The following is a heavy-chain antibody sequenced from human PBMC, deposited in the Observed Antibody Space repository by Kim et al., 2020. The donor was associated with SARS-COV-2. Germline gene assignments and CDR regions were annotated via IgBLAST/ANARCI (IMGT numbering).Heavy chain of an antibody. CDR1: GGSFSGYY. CDR3: ATLPHFYSGSYG. CDR2: INHSGST. D-gene: IGHD1-26*01. V-gene: IGHV4-34*01. J-gene: IGHJ4*02. Sequence: SETLSLTCAVYGGSFSGYYWSWIRQPPGKGLEWIGEINHSGSTNYNPSLKSRVTISVDTSKNQFSLKLSSVTAADTAVYYCATLPHFYSGSYGWGQGTLVTVSS.